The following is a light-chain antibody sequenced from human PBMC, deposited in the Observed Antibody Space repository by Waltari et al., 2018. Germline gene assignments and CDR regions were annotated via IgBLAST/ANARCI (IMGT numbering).Light chain of an antibody. CDR2: DVT. V-gene: IGLV2-23*02. CDR1: SSDVGTYNL. Sequence: QSALTQPASVSGSPGQSITISCTGSSSDVGTYNLVSWYQQQPGKVPKLLIYDVTKRPSGVSNSFSGSKSGNTASLTISGLQAEDEADYYCCSYVGSSTLMFGGGTKLTVL. CDR3: CSYVGSSTLM. J-gene: IGLJ3*02.